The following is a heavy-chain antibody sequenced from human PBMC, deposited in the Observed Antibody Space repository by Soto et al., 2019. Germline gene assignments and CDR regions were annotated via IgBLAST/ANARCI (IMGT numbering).Heavy chain of an antibody. Sequence: GASVKVSWKASGYTFTSYGISCVRQAPGHGLEWMGWISAYNGNTNYAQKLQGRVTMTTDTSTSTAYMELRSLRSDDTAVYYCARAGSIYGSGAEHFQHWGQGTLVTVSS. J-gene: IGHJ1*01. CDR2: ISAYNGNT. V-gene: IGHV1-18*01. CDR1: GYTFTSYG. D-gene: IGHD3-10*01. CDR3: ARAGSIYGSGAEHFQH.